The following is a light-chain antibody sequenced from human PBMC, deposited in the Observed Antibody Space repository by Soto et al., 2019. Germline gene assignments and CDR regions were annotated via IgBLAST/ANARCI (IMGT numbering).Light chain of an antibody. J-gene: IGLJ1*01. V-gene: IGLV2-14*01. CDR1: SSDVGGYNY. CDR3: CSYTSSTFYV. CDR2: EVS. Sequence: QSVLTQPASVSGSPGQSITISCTGTSSDVGGYNYVSWYQQHPGKAPKLMIYEVSNRPSGVSNRFYGSKSGNTASLTISGLQAEDEADYYCCSYTSSTFYVFGTGNKVTVL.